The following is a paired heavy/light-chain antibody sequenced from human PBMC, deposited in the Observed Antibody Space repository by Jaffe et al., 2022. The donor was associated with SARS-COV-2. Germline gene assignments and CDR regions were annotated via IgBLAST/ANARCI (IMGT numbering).Heavy chain of an antibody. Sequence: QVQLVQSGAEVKKPGASVKISCKSSGNTFTKYYIHWVRQAPGQGLEWMGIINPSGDSTSYEEKFQGRVSMTRDTSTSTVYMELSTLTSEDTAVYFCAKIGSGTNYRSPYYYYAMDVWGQGTTVIVSS. CDR2: INPSGDST. CDR1: GNTFTKYY. V-gene: IGHV1-46*01. J-gene: IGHJ6*02. CDR3: AKIGSGTNYRSPYYYYAMDV. D-gene: IGHD3-3*01.
Light chain of an antibody. Sequence: HYVLTQPPSVSGAPGQRVTISCTGSSSNIGAGYDVHWYQQLPETAPKLVIYANTHRPSGVPDRFSGSKSGTSASLAISGLQAEDEADYYCQTYDISLSGSVVFGGGTKLTVL. J-gene: IGLJ2*01. CDR2: ANT. V-gene: IGLV1-40*01. CDR1: SSNIGAGYD. CDR3: QTYDISLSGSVV.